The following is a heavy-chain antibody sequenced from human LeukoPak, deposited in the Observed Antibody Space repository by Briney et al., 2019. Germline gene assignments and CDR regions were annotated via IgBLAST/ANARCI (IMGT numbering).Heavy chain of an antibody. CDR1: GASISSYY. J-gene: IGHJ3*02. CDR2: THTSGTT. Sequence: SETLSLTCTVSGASISSYYWSWIRQPPGKGLEWIGYTHTSGTTNYNPSLKSRLTIAVDTSKTQFSLKLSSVTAADTAVYYCARDYYSEGAFDIWGQGTMVTVSS. D-gene: IGHD3-22*01. V-gene: IGHV4-4*09. CDR3: ARDYYSEGAFDI.